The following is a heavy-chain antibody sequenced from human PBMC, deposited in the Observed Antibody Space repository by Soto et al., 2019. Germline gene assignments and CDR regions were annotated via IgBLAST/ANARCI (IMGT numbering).Heavy chain of an antibody. CDR3: ARDPVGGGSMDV. CDR1: GYTFTSYG. CDR2: ISAYNSNT. J-gene: IGHJ6*02. V-gene: IGHV1-18*01. Sequence: ASVKVSCKASGYTFTSYGISWVRQAPGQGLEWMGWISAYNSNTNYAQKLQGRDTMNTDTSTSTAYMELRSLRSDDTAVYYCARDPVGGGSMDVWGQGTTVTVSS. D-gene: IGHD3-16*01.